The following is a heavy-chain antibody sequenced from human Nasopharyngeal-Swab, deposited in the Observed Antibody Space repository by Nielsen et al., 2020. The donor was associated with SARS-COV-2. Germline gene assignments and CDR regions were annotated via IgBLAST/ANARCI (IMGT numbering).Heavy chain of an antibody. CDR2: IYWDDDK. D-gene: IGHD3-10*01. CDR1: GFSLSTSGVG. J-gene: IGHJ5*02. Sequence: SGPTLVKPTQTLTLTCTFSGFSLSTSGVGVGWIRQPPGKALEWLALIYWDDDKRYSPSLKSRLTITKDTSKNQVVLTMTNMDPVDTATCYCAHSGAVYGSGSFTLYNWFDPWGQGTLVTVSS. CDR3: AHSGAVYGSGSFTLYNWFDP. V-gene: IGHV2-5*02.